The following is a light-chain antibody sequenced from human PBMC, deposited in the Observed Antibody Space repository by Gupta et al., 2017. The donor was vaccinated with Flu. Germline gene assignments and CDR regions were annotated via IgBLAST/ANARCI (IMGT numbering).Light chain of an antibody. CDR2: AAS. J-gene: IGKJ1*01. Sequence: DIQMTQSPSSLSASVGDRVTITCRASHSISNHLNWYQQKPGKAPNLLIYAASSLQSGVPSRFSGGGSGTDFSLTISQLQPEDFANYYCQQTHSTPWTFGQGTKVEIK. CDR1: HSISNH. V-gene: IGKV1-39*01. CDR3: QQTHSTPWT.